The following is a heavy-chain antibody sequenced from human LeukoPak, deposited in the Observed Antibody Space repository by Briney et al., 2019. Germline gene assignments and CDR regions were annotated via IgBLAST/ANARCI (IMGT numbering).Heavy chain of an antibody. D-gene: IGHD5-12*01. CDR2: LSNDGNSY. Sequence: GMSLRLSCAASGFTFSENNVHWVRQAPGKGLEWVALLSNDGNSYAYADSVKGRFTLSGDKSKTTLYLQMNSLRAEDTAVYYCARDRSGFYPVDYWGQGTLVTVSS. CDR3: ARDRSGFYPVDY. CDR1: GFTFSENN. V-gene: IGHV3-30-3*01. J-gene: IGHJ4*02.